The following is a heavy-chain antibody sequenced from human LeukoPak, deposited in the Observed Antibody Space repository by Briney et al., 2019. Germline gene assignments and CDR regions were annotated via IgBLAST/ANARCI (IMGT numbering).Heavy chain of an antibody. CDR3: ARGPRTGTAFYYYGMDV. J-gene: IGHJ6*02. D-gene: IGHD1-7*01. CDR1: GFTFSSYA. CDR2: ISYDGRNK. Sequence: PGGSLRLSCAASGFTFSSYAMHWVRQAPGKGPEWVAIISYDGRNKDYADSVKGRFTISRDDSKNTLYAQMNSLRAKDTAVYYCARGPRTGTAFYYYGMDVWGQGTTVTVSS. V-gene: IGHV3-30*04.